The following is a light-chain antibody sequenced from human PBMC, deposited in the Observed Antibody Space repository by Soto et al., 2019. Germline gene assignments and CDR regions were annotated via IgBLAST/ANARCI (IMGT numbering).Light chain of an antibody. CDR2: DTS. V-gene: IGKV3-11*01. CDR1: QSVSSY. J-gene: IGKJ1*01. CDR3: QQRSNWWT. Sequence: DIVLTQSPATLSLSPGDRATLSCRASQSVSSYLSWYQQKPGQAPRLLIYDTSNRATGIPARFSGSGSGTDFTLTISSLEPEDFAVYYCQQRSNWWTFGQGTKVDIK.